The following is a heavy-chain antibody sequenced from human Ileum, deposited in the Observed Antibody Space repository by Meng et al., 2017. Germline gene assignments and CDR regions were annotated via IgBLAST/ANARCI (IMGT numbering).Heavy chain of an antibody. V-gene: IGHV6-1*01. Sequence: QVQLQQSGPELVMPSQTLSLSCAISGDSVSSNSAAWNWIRQSPSRGLEWLGRTYYRSKWYNNYAVSVRSRISINPDTSKNQFSLQLNSVTPEDTAVYYCARDGGAAPDYFDYWGQGTLVTVSS. CDR2: TYYRSKWYN. D-gene: IGHD3-16*01. CDR3: ARDGGAAPDYFDY. J-gene: IGHJ4*02. CDR1: GDSVSSNSAA.